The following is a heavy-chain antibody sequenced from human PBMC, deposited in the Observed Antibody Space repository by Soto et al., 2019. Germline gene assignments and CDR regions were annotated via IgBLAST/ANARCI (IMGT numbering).Heavy chain of an antibody. CDR2: MNPNSGNT. CDR1: GYTFTSYD. D-gene: IGHD2-15*01. Sequence: QVQLVQSGAEVKKPGASVKVSCKASGYTFTSYDINWVRQATGQGLEWMGWMNPNSGNTGYAQKFQGRVTMTRNTSISTAYMEPSSLRSEDTAVYYCARGRRYCSGGSCYLVYWGQGTLVTVSS. V-gene: IGHV1-8*01. J-gene: IGHJ4*02. CDR3: ARGRRYCSGGSCYLVY.